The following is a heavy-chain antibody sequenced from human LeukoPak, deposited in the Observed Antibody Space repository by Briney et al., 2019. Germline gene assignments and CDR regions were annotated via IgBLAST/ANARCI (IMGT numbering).Heavy chain of an antibody. V-gene: IGHV3-74*01. CDR1: GFTFSSYW. CDR2: IASDGSST. Sequence: GGSLRLSCAASGFTFSSYWMNWVRQAPGKGLVWVSRIASDGSSTTYADSVKGRFSISRDNAKNSLYLQMNSLTVDDTAVYYCTRAAMIYSISGRRFDYWGRGTLVTVSS. D-gene: IGHD3/OR15-3a*01. J-gene: IGHJ4*02. CDR3: TRAAMIYSISGRRFDY.